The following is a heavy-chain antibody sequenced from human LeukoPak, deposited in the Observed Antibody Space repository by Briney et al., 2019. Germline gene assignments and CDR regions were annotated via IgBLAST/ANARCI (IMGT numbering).Heavy chain of an antibody. Sequence: GGSLRLSCAASGFTVSSNYMSWVRQAPGKGLEWVSVIYSGGSTYYADSVKGRFTISRDNSKNTLYLQMNSLRAEDTAVYYCARDTGRYLWFRELFDYYYGMDVWGKGTTVTVSS. J-gene: IGHJ6*04. V-gene: IGHV3-53*01. CDR2: IYSGGST. CDR3: ARDTGRYLWFRELFDYYYGMDV. D-gene: IGHD3-10*01. CDR1: GFTVSSNY.